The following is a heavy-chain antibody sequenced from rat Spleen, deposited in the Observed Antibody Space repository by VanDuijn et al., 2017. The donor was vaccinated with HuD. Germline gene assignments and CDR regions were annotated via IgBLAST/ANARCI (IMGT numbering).Heavy chain of an antibody. CDR2: ISISGGST. V-gene: IGHV5-19*01. J-gene: IGHJ3*01. CDR1: GFTFSNYG. CDR3: ATAGNRISRFAY. D-gene: IGHD2-7*01. Sequence: EVQLVESGGGLVQPGRSLKLSCAASGFTFSNYGMHWIRQAPTKGLEWVASISISGGSTYYRDSVKGRFTLSRDNAKSTLYLQMDSLRSEDTATYYCATAGNRISRFAYWGQGTLVTVSS.